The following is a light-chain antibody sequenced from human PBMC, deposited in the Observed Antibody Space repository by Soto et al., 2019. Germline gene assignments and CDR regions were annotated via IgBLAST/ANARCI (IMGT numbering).Light chain of an antibody. V-gene: IGLV2-14*01. CDR3: AAWDDSLRGYV. J-gene: IGLJ1*01. CDR2: DVN. CDR1: SNDVGGYDF. Sequence: QSVLTQPASVSGSPGQSITISCTGTSNDVGGYDFVSWYQHHPGKAPKLIIYDVNNRPSGLSNRFSGSKSGNTASLTISGLQTEDEADYYCAAWDDSLRGYVFGAGTKVTVL.